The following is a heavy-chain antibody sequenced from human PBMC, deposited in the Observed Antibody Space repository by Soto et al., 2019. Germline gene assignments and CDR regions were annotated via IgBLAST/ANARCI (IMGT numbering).Heavy chain of an antibody. CDR2: IYYSGST. CDR1: GGSISSGGYY. J-gene: IGHJ3*02. Sequence: SETLSLTCTVSGGSISSGGYYWSWIRQHPGKGLEWIGYIYYSGSTYYNPSLKSRVTISVDTSKNQFSLKLSSVTAADTAVYYCARDPVSMKDAFDIWGQGTMVIVS. CDR3: ARDPVSMKDAFDI. V-gene: IGHV4-31*03.